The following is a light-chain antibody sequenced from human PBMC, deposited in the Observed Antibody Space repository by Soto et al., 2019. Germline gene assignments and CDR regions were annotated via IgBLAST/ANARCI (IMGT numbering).Light chain of an antibody. V-gene: IGLV2-14*01. Sequence: QSVLTQPASVSGSPGQSITISCTGTSSDVGGYDFVSWYQQRPGKAPKLIIYDVSNRPSGVSNRFSGSKSGNTASLTISGLQAEDEAGYYCTSYTRSDIGVFGGGTKLTVL. CDR1: SSDVGGYDF. CDR2: DVS. J-gene: IGLJ3*02. CDR3: TSYTRSDIGV.